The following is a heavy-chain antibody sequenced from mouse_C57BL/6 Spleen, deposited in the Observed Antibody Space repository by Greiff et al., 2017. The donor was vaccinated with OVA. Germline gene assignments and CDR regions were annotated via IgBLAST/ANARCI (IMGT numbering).Heavy chain of an antibody. J-gene: IGHJ2*01. Sequence: ESGPGLVKPSQSLSLTCSVTGYSITSGYYWNWIRQFPGNKLEWMGYISYDGSNNYNPSLKNRISITRDTSKNQFFLKLNSVTTEDTATYYCAREGGYLFDYWGQGTTLTVSS. V-gene: IGHV3-6*01. CDR1: GYSITSGYY. CDR2: ISYDGSN. D-gene: IGHD3-2*02. CDR3: AREGGYLFDY.